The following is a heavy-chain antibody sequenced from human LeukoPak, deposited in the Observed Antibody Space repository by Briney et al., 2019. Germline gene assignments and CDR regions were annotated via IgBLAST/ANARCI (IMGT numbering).Heavy chain of an antibody. D-gene: IGHD3-3*01. J-gene: IGHJ4*02. CDR2: INPNSGGT. CDR1: GYTFTGYY. CDR3: ARAEITIFGVVYEFDY. V-gene: IGHV1-2*02. Sequence: ASVKVSCKASGYTFTGYYMHWVRQAPGQGLEWMRWINPNSGGTNYAQKFQGRVTMTRDTPISTAYMELSRLRSDDTAVYYCARAEITIFGVVYEFDYWGQGTLVTVSS.